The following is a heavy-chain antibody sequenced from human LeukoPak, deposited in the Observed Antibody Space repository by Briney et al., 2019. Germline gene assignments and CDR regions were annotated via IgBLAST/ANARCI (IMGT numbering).Heavy chain of an antibody. J-gene: IGHJ5*02. CDR3: ARDQGTSTTAPKRKGRFDP. CDR2: ISYDGSNK. D-gene: IGHD1-1*01. Sequence: GGSLRLSCAASGFTFSSYGMHWVRQAPGKGLEWVAVISYDGSNKYYADSVKGRFTISRDNSKNTLYLQMNSLRDEDTAVYYYARDQGTSTTAPKRKGRFDPWGQGTLVTVPS. CDR1: GFTFSSYG. V-gene: IGHV3-30*03.